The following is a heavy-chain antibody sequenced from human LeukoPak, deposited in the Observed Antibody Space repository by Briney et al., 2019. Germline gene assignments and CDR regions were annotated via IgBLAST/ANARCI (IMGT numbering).Heavy chain of an antibody. CDR1: GFTFSSYG. D-gene: IGHD2-8*01. J-gene: IGHJ6*03. CDR2: IRYDGSNK. CDR3: ARDIVLISSYYYYYMDV. Sequence: SGGSLRLSCAASGFTFSSYGMHWVRQAPGKGLEWVAFIRYDGSNKYYADSVKGRFTISRDNSKNTLYLQMNSLRAEDTAVYYRARDIVLISSYYYYYMDVWGKGTTVTVSS. V-gene: IGHV3-30*02.